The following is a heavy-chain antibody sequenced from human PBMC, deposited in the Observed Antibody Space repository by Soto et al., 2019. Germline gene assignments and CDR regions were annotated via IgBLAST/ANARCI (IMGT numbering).Heavy chain of an antibody. Sequence: SETLSLTCTVSGGSISSYYWSWIRQPPGKGLEWIGYTYYSGSTNYNPSLKSRVTISVDTSKNQFSLKLSSVTAADTAVYYCAYSSGYYWFDPWGQGTLVTVSS. D-gene: IGHD3-22*01. CDR2: TYYSGST. J-gene: IGHJ5*02. CDR3: AYSSGYYWFDP. CDR1: GGSISSYY. V-gene: IGHV4-59*01.